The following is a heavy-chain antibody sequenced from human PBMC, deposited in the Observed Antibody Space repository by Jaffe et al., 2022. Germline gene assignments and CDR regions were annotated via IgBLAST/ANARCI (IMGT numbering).Heavy chain of an antibody. CDR2: IRPDGSSQ. CDR3: VKDWNWGFDY. V-gene: IGHV3-30*02. Sequence: QVQLVESGGGVVQPGGSLRLSCGASGFTYSTYGMHWVRQAPGKGLNWVAFIRPDGSSQYYVDSVKGRFTVSRDNSKNTLFLQMNSLRPEDTAVYYCVKDWNWGFDYWGQGTLVTVSS. D-gene: IGHD1-7*01. CDR1: GFTYSTYG. J-gene: IGHJ4*02.